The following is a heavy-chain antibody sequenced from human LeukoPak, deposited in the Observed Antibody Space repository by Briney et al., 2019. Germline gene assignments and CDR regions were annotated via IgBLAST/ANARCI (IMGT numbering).Heavy chain of an antibody. Sequence: GGSLRLSCAASGFTFSSYAMSWVRQAPGKGLEWVSAISGSGGSTYYADSVKGRFTISRDNSKNTLYLQINSLRAEDTAVYYCAKHYDFWSGYFPFDYWGQGTLVTVSS. CDR2: ISGSGGST. J-gene: IGHJ4*02. D-gene: IGHD3-3*01. V-gene: IGHV3-23*01. CDR3: AKHYDFWSGYFPFDY. CDR1: GFTFSSYA.